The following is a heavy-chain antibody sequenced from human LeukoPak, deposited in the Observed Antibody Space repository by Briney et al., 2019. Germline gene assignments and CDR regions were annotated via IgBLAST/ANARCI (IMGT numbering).Heavy chain of an antibody. D-gene: IGHD2-2*01. CDR2: INPNSGGT. J-gene: IGHJ5*02. Sequence: ASVKVSCKASGYTFTGYYRHWVRQAPGQGLEWMGWINPNSGGTNYAQKFQGRVTMTRDTSISTAYMELSRLRSDDTAVYYCARPYCSSTSCLNWFDPWGQGTLVTVSS. CDR3: ARPYCSSTSCLNWFDP. CDR1: GYTFTGYY. V-gene: IGHV1-2*02.